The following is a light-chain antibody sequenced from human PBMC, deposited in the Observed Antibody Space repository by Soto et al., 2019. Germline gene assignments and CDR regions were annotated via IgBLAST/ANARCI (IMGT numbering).Light chain of an antibody. CDR3: QQYGRSPAT. V-gene: IGKV3-20*01. Sequence: EIVLTQSPGTLALSPGERATLSCRASQSVDDNFLAWYQQKPGQAPRRLIYGASIRATGIPDRFSGSGSGTDFTLTISRLEPVDFAVFYCQQYGRSPATFGQGTKVEVK. J-gene: IGKJ1*01. CDR1: QSVDDNF. CDR2: GAS.